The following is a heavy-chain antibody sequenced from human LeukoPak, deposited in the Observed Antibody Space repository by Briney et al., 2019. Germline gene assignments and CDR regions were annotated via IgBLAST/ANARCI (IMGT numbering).Heavy chain of an antibody. V-gene: IGHV3-30-3*01. CDR3: ARDSAVTIFFSPLMDV. Sequence: GGSLRLSCAASGFSFSTYAMHWVRQAPGKGLEWVAVISNDGGDKYYADSVRGRFTISRDNSKITLSLQMSSLRTEDTAVYYCARDSAVTIFFSPLMDVWGQGTTVTVSS. J-gene: IGHJ6*02. CDR2: ISNDGGDK. D-gene: IGHD3-9*01. CDR1: GFSFSTYA.